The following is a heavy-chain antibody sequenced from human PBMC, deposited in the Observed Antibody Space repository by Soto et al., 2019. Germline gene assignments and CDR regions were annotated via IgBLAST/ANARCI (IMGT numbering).Heavy chain of an antibody. CDR3: ARHHGDYVSFYWYFDL. CDR1: GGSISSYY. D-gene: IGHD4-17*01. CDR2: IYYSGST. Sequence: QVQLQESGPGLVRPSETLSLTCTVSGGSISSYYWSWIRQPPGKGLEWIGYIYYSGSTNYNPSLKSRVTISVDTSKNQFSLKLSSVAAADTAVYYCARHHGDYVSFYWYFDLWGRGTLVTVSS. J-gene: IGHJ2*01. V-gene: IGHV4-59*08.